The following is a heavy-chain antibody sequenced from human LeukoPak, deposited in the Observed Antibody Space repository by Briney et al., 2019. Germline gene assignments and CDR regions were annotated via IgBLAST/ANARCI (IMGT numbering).Heavy chain of an antibody. J-gene: IGHJ4*02. CDR3: ARRAYYGDYISDYFDY. D-gene: IGHD4-17*01. CDR2: IIPIFGTA. Sequence: GASVKVSCKASGGTFSSYAISWVRQAPGQGLEWMGGIIPIFGTANYAQKFQGRVTITADESTSTAYMELSSLRSEDTVVYYCARRAYYGDYISDYFDYWGQGTLVTASS. CDR1: GGTFSSYA. V-gene: IGHV1-69*13.